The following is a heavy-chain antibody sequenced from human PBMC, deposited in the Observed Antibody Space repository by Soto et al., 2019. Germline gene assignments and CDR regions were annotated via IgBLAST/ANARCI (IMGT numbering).Heavy chain of an antibody. Sequence: GESLKISCKGSGYTFTQSWIAWVRQMPGKGLEWMGIIYLGDSDTRYGPSFQGQVTISADKSTSTAYLQWSSLRASDTAMYYCARPMAVTVEGYFDYWGQGTLVTVSS. CDR1: GYTFTQSW. J-gene: IGHJ4*02. D-gene: IGHD5-18*01. V-gene: IGHV5-51*01. CDR2: IYLGDSDT. CDR3: ARPMAVTVEGYFDY.